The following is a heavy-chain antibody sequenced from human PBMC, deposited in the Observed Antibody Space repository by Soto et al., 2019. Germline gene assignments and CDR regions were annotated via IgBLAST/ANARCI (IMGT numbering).Heavy chain of an antibody. V-gene: IGHV3-74*01. D-gene: IGHD3-3*01. CDR1: GFTFSSYW. CDR3: AKDSTIFGVVINAFDI. Sequence: GGSLRLSCAASGFTFSSYWMHWVRQAPGKGLVWVSRINSDGSSTSYADSVKGRFTISRDNAKNSLYLQMNSLRAEDTALYYCAKDSTIFGVVINAFDIWGQGTMVTVSS. J-gene: IGHJ3*02. CDR2: INSDGSST.